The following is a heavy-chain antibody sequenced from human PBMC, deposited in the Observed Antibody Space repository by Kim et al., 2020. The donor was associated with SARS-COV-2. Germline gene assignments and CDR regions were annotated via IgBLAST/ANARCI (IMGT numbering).Heavy chain of an antibody. CDR2: IYYSGST. CDR3: ARCLSAGPIDY. J-gene: IGHJ4*02. D-gene: IGHD3-10*01. CDR1: GGSMGMYY. V-gene: IGHV4-59*01. Sequence: SETLSLTCTVSGGSMGMYYWSWIRQPPGKGLEWIGYIYYSGSTNYNPALKSRVTISVDTSKNQFSLKVSSVTAADTAVYYCARCLSAGPIDYWGQGTLVTVSS.